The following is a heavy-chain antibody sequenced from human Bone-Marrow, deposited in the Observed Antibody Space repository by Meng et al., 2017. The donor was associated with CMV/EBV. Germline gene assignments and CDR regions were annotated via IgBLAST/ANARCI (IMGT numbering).Heavy chain of an antibody. V-gene: IGHV3-53*05. Sequence: GESLKISCAASGFTVSSNYMSWVRQAPGKGLEWVSVIYSGGSTYYADSVKGRFTISRDNSKNTLYLQMNSLRAEDTAVYYCARGGGARDYDFWSGYYTVPYYYYGMDVWGQGTTVTVS. D-gene: IGHD3-3*01. J-gene: IGHJ6*02. CDR2: IYSGGST. CDR1: GFTVSSNY. CDR3: ARGGGARDYDFWSGYYTVPYYYYGMDV.